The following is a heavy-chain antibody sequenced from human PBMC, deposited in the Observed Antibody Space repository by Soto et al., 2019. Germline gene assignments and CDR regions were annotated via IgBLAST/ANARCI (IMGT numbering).Heavy chain of an antibody. Sequence: PSETLSLTCAVYGGSFSGYYWSWIRQPPGKGLEWIGEINHSGSTNYNPSLKSRVTISVDTSKNQFSLKLSSVTAADTAVYYCARGRVVPAAIDYYYYYYMDVWGKGTTVTVS. CDR1: GGSFSGYY. V-gene: IGHV4-34*01. CDR2: INHSGST. CDR3: ARGRVVPAAIDYYYYYYMDV. D-gene: IGHD2-2*01. J-gene: IGHJ6*03.